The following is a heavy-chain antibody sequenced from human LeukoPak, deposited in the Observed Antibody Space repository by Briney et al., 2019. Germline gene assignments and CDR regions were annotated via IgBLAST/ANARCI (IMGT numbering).Heavy chain of an antibody. J-gene: IGHJ5*02. D-gene: IGHD2-2*01. CDR2: IYYSGST. CDR1: GGSISSNNYY. Sequence: SETLSLTCTVSGGSISSNNYYWGWIRQPPGKGLEYIGSIYYSGSTYYNPSLKSRVTMSVDTSKNQLSLKLSSVTAADTAVYYCARSDCSSTSCYDLFDPWGQGTLVTVSS. V-gene: IGHV4-39*01. CDR3: ARSDCSSTSCYDLFDP.